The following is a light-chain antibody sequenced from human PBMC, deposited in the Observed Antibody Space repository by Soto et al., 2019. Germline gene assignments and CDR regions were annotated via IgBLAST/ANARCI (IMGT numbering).Light chain of an antibody. V-gene: IGKV3-15*01. Sequence: MTQSPSSLSASVGDRVTITCRASQSISSNLAWYQQKPGQAPRLLIYGASTRATGIPARFSGNGSGTDFTLTISSLQPDDFATYLCQQYNSYPWTFGQGTNVDI. CDR3: QQYNSYPWT. CDR2: GAS. CDR1: QSISSN. J-gene: IGKJ1*01.